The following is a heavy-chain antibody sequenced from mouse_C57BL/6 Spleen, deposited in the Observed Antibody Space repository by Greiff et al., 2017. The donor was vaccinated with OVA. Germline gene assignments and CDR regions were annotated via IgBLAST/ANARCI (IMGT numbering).Heavy chain of an antibody. CDR3: ARSGYYGSSVYWYFDV. CDR2: INPNYGTT. Sequence: VQLQQSGPELVKPGASVKISCKASGYSFTDYNMNWVKQSNGKSLEWIGVINPNYGTTSYNQKFKGKATLTVDQSSSTAYMQLNSLTSEDSAVYYCARSGYYGSSVYWYFDVWGTGTTVTVSS. D-gene: IGHD1-1*01. CDR1: GYSFTDYN. J-gene: IGHJ1*03. V-gene: IGHV1-39*01.